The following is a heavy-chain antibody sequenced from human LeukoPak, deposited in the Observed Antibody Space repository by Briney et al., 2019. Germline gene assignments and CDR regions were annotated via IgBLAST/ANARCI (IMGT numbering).Heavy chain of an antibody. J-gene: IGHJ4*02. D-gene: IGHD4-17*01. V-gene: IGHV3-7*03. CDR3: AREPYGDYFDY. Sequence: GGSLRLSCAASGFTFRGYWMSWVRQAPGKGLEWVANIKQDGSDKYYVDSVKGRFTISRDNAKNSLYLQMDSLRAEDTAVYYCAREPYGDYFDYWGQGILVTVSS. CDR2: IKQDGSDK. CDR1: GFTFRGYW.